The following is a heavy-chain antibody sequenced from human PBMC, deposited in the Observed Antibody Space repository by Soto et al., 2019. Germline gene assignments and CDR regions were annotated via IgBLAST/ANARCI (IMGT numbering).Heavy chain of an antibody. Sequence: SETLSLTCTVSGGGSISSRSYFWGWVRQPPGKGLEWIGSINHRGSVYYNPSLKSRVTISVDTSKNEYSLNLSSVTAADTAVYYCARHVGDSSYYDMYYGMDVWGQGTTVTVSS. CDR1: GGGSISSRSYF. V-gene: IGHV4-39*01. J-gene: IGHJ6*02. CDR2: INHRGSV. D-gene: IGHD3-3*01. CDR3: ARHVGDSSYYDMYYGMDV.